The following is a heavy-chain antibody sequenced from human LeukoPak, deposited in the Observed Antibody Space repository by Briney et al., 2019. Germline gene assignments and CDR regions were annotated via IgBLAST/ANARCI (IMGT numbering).Heavy chain of an antibody. V-gene: IGHV3-23*01. CDR3: AKGSYYDSSGSFYFDY. J-gene: IGHJ4*02. CDR2: ISGSGDNT. D-gene: IGHD3-22*01. CDR1: GFTFSNAW. Sequence: GGSLRLSCAASGFTFSNAWMSWVRQAPGKGLEWVSGISGSGDNTYYADSVKGRFTISRDNSKNTLYVQVNSRGTEDTAAYYCAKGSYYDSSGSFYFDYWGQGTLVTVSS.